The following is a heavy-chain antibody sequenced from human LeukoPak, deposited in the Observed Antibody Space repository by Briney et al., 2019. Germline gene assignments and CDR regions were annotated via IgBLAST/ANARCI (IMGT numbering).Heavy chain of an antibody. CDR2: ISAYNGNT. D-gene: IGHD2-2*02. CDR1: GYTFTSYG. CDR3: ARVRDCSSTSCYTNWFDP. V-gene: IGHV1-18*01. J-gene: IGHJ5*02. Sequence: ATVKVSCKASGYTFTSYGISWVRQAPGQGLEWMGWISAYNGNTNYAQKLQGRVTMTRNTSISTAYMELSSLRSEDTAVYYCARVRDCSSTSCYTNWFDPWGQGTLVTVSS.